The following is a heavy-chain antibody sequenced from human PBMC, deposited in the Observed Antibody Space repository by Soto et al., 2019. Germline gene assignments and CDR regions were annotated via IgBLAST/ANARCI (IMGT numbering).Heavy chain of an antibody. J-gene: IGHJ6*02. V-gene: IGHV3-21*01. CDR2: ISSSSSYI. CDR3: ARMGSQRYYYYGMDV. Sequence: GGSLRLSCAASGFTFSTYSMNWVRQAPGKGLEWVSSISSSSSYIYYADSVKGRFTISRDNAKNSLYLQMNSLRAEDTAVYYCARMGSQRYYYYGMDVWGQGTTVTVSS. CDR1: GFTFSTYS. D-gene: IGHD6-25*01.